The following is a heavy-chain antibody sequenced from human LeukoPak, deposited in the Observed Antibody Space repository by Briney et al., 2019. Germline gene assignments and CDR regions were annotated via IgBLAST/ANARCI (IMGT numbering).Heavy chain of an antibody. CDR3: ARTAGYFDY. V-gene: IGHV4-38-2*02. D-gene: IGHD2-21*02. Sequence: SETLSLTCTVSGYSISSGYYWGWIRQPPGKGLEWIGSIYHSGSTYYNPSLKSRVTISVDTSKNQFSLKLSSVTAADTAVYYCARTAGYFDYWGQGTLVTVSS. CDR2: IYHSGST. J-gene: IGHJ4*02. CDR1: GYSISSGYY.